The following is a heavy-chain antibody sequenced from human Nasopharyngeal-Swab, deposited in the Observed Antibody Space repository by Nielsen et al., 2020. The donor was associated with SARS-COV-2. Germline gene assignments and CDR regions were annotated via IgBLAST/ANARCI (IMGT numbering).Heavy chain of an antibody. V-gene: IGHV4-59*08. CDR1: GGSISGYY. CDR2: IYYSGST. J-gene: IGHJ4*02. CDR3: ARLEYYFDY. Sequence: SETLSLTCTVSGGSISGYYWSWIRQPPGKGLEWIGYIYYSGSTNYNPSLKSRVAISVDTSKNQFSLKLSSVTAADTAVYYCARLEYYFDYGGQGTLVTVSS.